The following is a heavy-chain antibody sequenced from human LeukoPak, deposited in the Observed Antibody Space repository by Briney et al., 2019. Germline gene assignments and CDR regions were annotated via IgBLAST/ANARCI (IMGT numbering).Heavy chain of an antibody. Sequence: GGSLRLSCAAYGFTFSIYGMHWVRQAPGKGLEWVAVIWYDGSNKYYADSVKGRFTISRDNSKNTLYLQMNSLRAEDTAVYYCARGYDFWSGYLLGMDVWGQGTTVTVSS. J-gene: IGHJ6*02. CDR3: ARGYDFWSGYLLGMDV. CDR2: IWYDGSNK. V-gene: IGHV3-33*01. D-gene: IGHD3-3*01. CDR1: GFTFSIYG.